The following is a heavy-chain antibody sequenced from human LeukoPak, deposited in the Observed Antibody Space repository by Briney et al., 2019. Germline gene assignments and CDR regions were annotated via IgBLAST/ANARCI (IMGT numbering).Heavy chain of an antibody. D-gene: IGHD3-9*01. CDR1: GFTFSSYG. CDR2: IRYDGSNK. Sequence: GSLRLSCAASGFTFSSYGMHWVRQAPGKGPEWVAFIRYDGSNKYYADSVKGRFTISRDNSKNTLYLQMNSLRAEDTAVYYCAKVRYFDWLFEDYFDYWGQGTLVTVSS. V-gene: IGHV3-30*02. J-gene: IGHJ4*02. CDR3: AKVRYFDWLFEDYFDY.